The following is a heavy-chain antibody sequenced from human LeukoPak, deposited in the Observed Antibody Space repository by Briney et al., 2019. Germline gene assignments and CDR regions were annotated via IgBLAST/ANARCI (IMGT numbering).Heavy chain of an antibody. J-gene: IGHJ6*03. CDR2: ISYSGST. Sequence: SETLSLTYSVSGGSISDYYWTWIRQPPEKGMEWIGYISYSGSTNYNPSLKSRVTISVDTSKNQFFLKLRFLTAADTAVYYCARVVRKYMDVWGKGTTVTISS. V-gene: IGHV4-59*12. CDR1: GGSISDYY. CDR3: ARVVRKYMDV.